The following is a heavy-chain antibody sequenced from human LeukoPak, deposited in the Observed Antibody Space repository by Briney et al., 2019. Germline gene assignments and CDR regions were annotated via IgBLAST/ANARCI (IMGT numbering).Heavy chain of an antibody. CDR1: GFTFSSYS. D-gene: IGHD5-24*01. Sequence: PGGSLRLSCAASGFTFSSYSMNWVRQAPGKGLEWVANINQDGRENQYVGSVKGRFTISRDNAKNSLYLQMNSLRAEDTAVYYCVRDGVRDGLYFDYWGQGTLVTVSS. J-gene: IGHJ4*02. CDR2: INQDGREN. CDR3: VRDGVRDGLYFDY. V-gene: IGHV3-7*01.